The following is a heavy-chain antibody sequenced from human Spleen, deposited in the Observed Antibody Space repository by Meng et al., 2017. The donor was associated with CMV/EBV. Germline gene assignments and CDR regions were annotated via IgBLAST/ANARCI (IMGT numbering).Heavy chain of an antibody. J-gene: IGHJ4*02. V-gene: IGHV1-18*01. D-gene: IGHD3-3*01. Sequence: ASVKVSCKASGYTFTRYGINWVRQAPGQGLEWMGYISAHNGNTNHAQKFQGRVSMTTDTHPSKAYMELRSLRSDDTAVYYCARTPQDYDFLISDGLFDYWGQGTLVTVSS. CDR2: ISAHNGNT. CDR1: GYTFTRYG. CDR3: ARTPQDYDFLISDGLFDY.